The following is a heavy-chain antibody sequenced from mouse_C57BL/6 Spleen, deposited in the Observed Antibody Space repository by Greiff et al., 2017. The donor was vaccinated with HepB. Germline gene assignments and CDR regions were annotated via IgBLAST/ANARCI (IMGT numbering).Heavy chain of an antibody. CDR2: ISSGGDYI. D-gene: IGHD2-4*01. Sequence: EVNVVESGEGLVKPGGSLKLSCAASGFTFSSYAMSWVRQTPEKRLEWVAYISSGGDYIYYADTVKGRFSISRDNARNTLYLQMSSLKSEDTAMYYCTREDDSYFDYWGQGTTLTVSS. V-gene: IGHV5-9-1*02. CDR3: TREDDSYFDY. CDR1: GFTFSSYA. J-gene: IGHJ2*01.